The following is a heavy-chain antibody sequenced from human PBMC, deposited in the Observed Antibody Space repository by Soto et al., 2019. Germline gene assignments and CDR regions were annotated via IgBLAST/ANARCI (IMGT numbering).Heavy chain of an antibody. CDR3: AREERPEGGDWLFDL. J-gene: IGHJ5*02. CDR2: IYYSGST. V-gene: IGHV4-39*02. Sequence: SETLSLTCTVSGGSISSSSFHWGWIRQPPGKGLEWIGSIYYSGSTYYSPSLKSRVTISVDTSKNQFSLKLSSVTAADTAVYYCAREERPEGGDWLFDLWGQGILVTVSS. CDR1: GGSISSSSFH. D-gene: IGHD2-21*01.